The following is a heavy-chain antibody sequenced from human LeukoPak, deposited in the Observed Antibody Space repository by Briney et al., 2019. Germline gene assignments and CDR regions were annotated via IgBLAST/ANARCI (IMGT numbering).Heavy chain of an antibody. V-gene: IGHV1-8*01. CDR2: MSPNSGNT. CDR3: ARGSGSYPRSNWFDP. CDR1: GYTFTSYD. J-gene: IGHJ5*02. D-gene: IGHD1-26*01. Sequence: GASVKVSCKASGYTFTSYDINWLRQATGHGLEWMGWMSPNSGNTGYAQKFQGRVTMTRNTSITTAYMELSSLRSEDTAVYYCARGSGSYPRSNWFDPWGQGTLVTVSS.